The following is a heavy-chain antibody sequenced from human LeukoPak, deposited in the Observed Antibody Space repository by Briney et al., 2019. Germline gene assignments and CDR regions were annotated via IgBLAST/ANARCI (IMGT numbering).Heavy chain of an antibody. CDR2: IYYSGST. V-gene: IGHV4-59*08. D-gene: IGHD6-13*01. CDR1: GGSFSNYY. J-gene: IGHJ2*01. Sequence: PSETLSLTCTVSGGSFSNYYWSWIRHPPGKGLEWIWYIYYSGSTNYNPSLKSRVTISVDTSKNQFSLKLSSVTAADTAVYYCARRARLNEGQQLVRNVWYFDLWGRGTLVTVSS. CDR3: ARRARLNEGQQLVRNVWYFDL.